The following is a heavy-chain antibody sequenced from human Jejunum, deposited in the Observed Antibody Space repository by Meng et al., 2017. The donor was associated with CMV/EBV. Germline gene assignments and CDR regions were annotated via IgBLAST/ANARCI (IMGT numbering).Heavy chain of an antibody. J-gene: IGHJ4*02. D-gene: IGHD1-26*01. CDR3: ATTGPSRRYSGSYYYDY. CDR2: ISSTSSTI. Sequence: FSSYSMNWVRQAPGKGLEWVSYISSTSSTIYYADSVKGRFTISRDNAKNSLYLQMNSLRAEDTAVYYCATTGPSRRYSGSYYYDYWGQGTLVTVSS. V-gene: IGHV3-48*04. CDR1: FSSYS.